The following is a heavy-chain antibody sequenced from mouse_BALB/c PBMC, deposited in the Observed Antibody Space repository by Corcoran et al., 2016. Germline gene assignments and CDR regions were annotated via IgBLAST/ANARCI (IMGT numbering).Heavy chain of an antibody. Sequence: EVQLQKSGAELVKPGASVKLSCTASGLNIQDTYMQWVKQRPEQGLEWIGRIDPANGNTKYDPKFQGKATMTADTSSNTVYLQLSSLTSEATAVYYCGRSREGNYVVYWGQGTTLTVSS. J-gene: IGHJ2*01. D-gene: IGHD2-1*01. CDR3: GRSREGNYVVY. V-gene: IGHV14-3*02. CDR2: IDPANGNT. CDR1: GLNIQDTY.